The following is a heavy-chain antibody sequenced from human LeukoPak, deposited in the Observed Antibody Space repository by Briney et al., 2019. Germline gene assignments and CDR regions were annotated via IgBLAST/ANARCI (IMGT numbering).Heavy chain of an antibody. Sequence: KSLETLSLTCNVSGGSIRNYYWSWIRQPPGKGPEWIGYIYYTGSTNYNPSLKSRVTITLDTSKNQFSLKLSSVTAADTAVYYCARDHYGDYGYYYYGMDVWGQGTTVTVSS. V-gene: IGHV4-59*01. CDR3: ARDHYGDYGYYYYGMDV. CDR1: GGSIRNYY. CDR2: IYYTGST. D-gene: IGHD4-17*01. J-gene: IGHJ6*02.